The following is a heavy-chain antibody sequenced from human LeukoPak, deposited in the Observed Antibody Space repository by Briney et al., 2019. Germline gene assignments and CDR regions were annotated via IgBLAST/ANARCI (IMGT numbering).Heavy chain of an antibody. D-gene: IGHD5-24*01. Sequence: ASVKVSCKVSGYTLTELSMHWVRRAPGKGLEWMGGFDPEDGETIYAQKFQGRVTMTEDTSTDTAYMELSSLRSEDTAVYYCATQIGGLQLRPYYYYYGMDVWGQGTTVTVSS. CDR1: GYTLTELS. V-gene: IGHV1-24*01. CDR2: FDPEDGET. J-gene: IGHJ6*02. CDR3: ATQIGGLQLRPYYYYYGMDV.